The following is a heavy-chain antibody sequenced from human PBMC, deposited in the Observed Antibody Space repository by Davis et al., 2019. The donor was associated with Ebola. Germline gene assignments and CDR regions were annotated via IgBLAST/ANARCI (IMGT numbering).Heavy chain of an antibody. D-gene: IGHD6-6*01. J-gene: IGHJ6*03. CDR2: INPSGGST. Sequence: ASVKVSCKGSGYTFIGYYMHWVRQAPGQGLEWMGIINPSGGSTSYAQKFQGRVTMTRDTSTSTVYMELSSLRSEDTAVYYCARDWGQDSSSSPYYYYMDVWGKGTTVTVSS. CDR1: GYTFIGYY. V-gene: IGHV1-46*01. CDR3: ARDWGQDSSSSPYYYYMDV.